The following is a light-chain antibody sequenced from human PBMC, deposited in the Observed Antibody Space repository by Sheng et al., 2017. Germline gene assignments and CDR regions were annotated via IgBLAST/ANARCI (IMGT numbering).Light chain of an antibody. V-gene: IGKV1-5*03. Sequence: DSQMTQSPSTLSASVGDRVTISCRASQSISSWLAWYQQKPGKAPKLLMYQASTLESGVPSRFSGSGSGTEFTLTISSLQPDDFATYYCQEYNSYPLTFGGGTKVEIK. CDR1: QSISSW. CDR2: QAS. CDR3: QEYNSYPLT. J-gene: IGKJ4*01.